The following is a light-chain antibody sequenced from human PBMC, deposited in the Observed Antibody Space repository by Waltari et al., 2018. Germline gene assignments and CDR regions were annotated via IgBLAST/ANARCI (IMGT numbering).Light chain of an antibody. CDR2: DVT. CDR1: SGDIGAHNH. J-gene: IGLJ1*01. V-gene: IGLV2-14*03. Sequence: SALTQSASVSGSPGQSIAISCTGTSGDIGAHNHVSWYQQYPGKAPNLMIYDVTKRPSGVSDRCSGSKSGNTASLTISGLQAEDEADYYCCSYTTTLTYVFGSGTKVTVL. CDR3: CSYTTTLTYV.